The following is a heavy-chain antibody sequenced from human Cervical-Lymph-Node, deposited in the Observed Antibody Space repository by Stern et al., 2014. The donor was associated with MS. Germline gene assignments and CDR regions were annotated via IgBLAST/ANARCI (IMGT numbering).Heavy chain of an antibody. CDR1: DGSISSSNW. D-gene: IGHD2-21*02. CDR3: AKMGVTDTFWYFDL. CDR2: IYHSGRT. J-gene: IGHJ2*01. V-gene: IGHV4-4*02. Sequence: VQLVESGPGLVKPSGTLSLTCAVSDGSISSSNWWTWVRQPPGNGLEWIGEIYHSGRTNYNTSLKSRVTMSVDKSKNQFSLRLSSGTAADTAVYYCAKMGVTDTFWYFDLWGRGTLVTVSS.